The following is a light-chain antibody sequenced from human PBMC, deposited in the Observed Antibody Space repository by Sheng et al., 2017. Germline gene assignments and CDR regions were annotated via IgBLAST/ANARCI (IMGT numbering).Light chain of an antibody. CDR3: QQTYSNPRT. CDR1: QGIRND. Sequence: IQMTQSPSSLSASVGDRVTITCRASQGIRNDLSWYQQKPGKAPKLLIYAAHSLQGGVPSRFSGGGSGTDFALTISSLQPDDFATYHCQQTYSNPRTFGQGTRLDMK. CDR2: AAH. V-gene: IGKV1-6*01. J-gene: IGKJ2*01.